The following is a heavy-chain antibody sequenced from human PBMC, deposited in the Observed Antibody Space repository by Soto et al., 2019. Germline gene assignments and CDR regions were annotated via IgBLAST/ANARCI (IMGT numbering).Heavy chain of an antibody. D-gene: IGHD6-6*01. V-gene: IGHV4-59*01. CDR3: TSSNSTSASPDY. CDR1: GGSMRNYY. CDR2: VYHSGST. Sequence: SETLSLTCSVSGGSMRNYYWNWIRQPPGRGLEWIGYVYHSGSTNYNPSLKSRVSMSVDVSRNHFSLTLHSVTAADTAVYFCTSSNSTSASPDYWGQGTLVTVSS. J-gene: IGHJ4*02.